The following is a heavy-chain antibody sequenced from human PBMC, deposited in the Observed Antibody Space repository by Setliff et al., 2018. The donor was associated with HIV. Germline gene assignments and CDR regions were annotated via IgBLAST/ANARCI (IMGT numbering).Heavy chain of an antibody. D-gene: IGHD2-15*01. CDR2: IYYSGST. CDR1: GGSIISSTYF. Sequence: LSLTCTVSGGSIISSTYFWGWIRQPPGKGLECIGNIYYSGSTCYNPSLKSRVTISVDTSKNQFSLKLSSVTAADTAVYYCARLLVAGMLFDYWGQGTLVTVSS. V-gene: IGHV4-39*01. CDR3: ARLLVAGMLFDY. J-gene: IGHJ4*02.